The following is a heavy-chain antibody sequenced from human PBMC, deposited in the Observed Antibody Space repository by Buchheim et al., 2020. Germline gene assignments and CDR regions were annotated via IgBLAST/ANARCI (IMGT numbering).Heavy chain of an antibody. CDR1: GFTFSSCG. Sequence: QVQLVESGGGVVQPGRSLRLSCAASGFTFSSCGMHWVRQAPGKGLEWVAVISYDGSNKYYADSVKGGLTNSRDNSKKKLLLQMNSLRAEDTAVYYCAKSFNDCGGDCYSEAYWGQGTL. J-gene: IGHJ4*02. V-gene: IGHV3-30*18. CDR3: AKSFNDCGGDCYSEAY. CDR2: ISYDGSNK. D-gene: IGHD2-21*02.